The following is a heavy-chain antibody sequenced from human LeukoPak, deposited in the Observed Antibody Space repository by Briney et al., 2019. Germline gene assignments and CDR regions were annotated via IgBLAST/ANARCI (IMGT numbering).Heavy chain of an antibody. Sequence: GGSLRLSCTVSGFTVSSNSMSWVRQAPGKGLEWVSFIYSGGNTHYSDSGKGRFTISRDNSNNTLYLQMNSLRADDTAVYYCARRAGEYSHPYDYWGQGTLVTVSS. CDR3: ARRAGEYSHPYDY. J-gene: IGHJ4*02. D-gene: IGHD4-17*01. CDR2: IYSGGNT. CDR1: GFTVSSNS. V-gene: IGHV3-53*01.